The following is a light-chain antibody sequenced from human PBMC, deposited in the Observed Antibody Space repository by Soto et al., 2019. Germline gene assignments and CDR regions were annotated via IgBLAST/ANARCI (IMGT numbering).Light chain of an antibody. Sequence: QSALTQPASVSGSPGQSITISCAGTRSDVGNYNLVSWYQQHPGKAPKLMIYEVNKRPSGVSNRFSGSKPGNTASLTISGLQAEDEADYYCCSYAGSDTWAFGGGTKLTVL. CDR2: EVN. V-gene: IGLV2-23*02. CDR1: RSDVGNYNL. CDR3: CSYAGSDTWA. J-gene: IGLJ3*02.